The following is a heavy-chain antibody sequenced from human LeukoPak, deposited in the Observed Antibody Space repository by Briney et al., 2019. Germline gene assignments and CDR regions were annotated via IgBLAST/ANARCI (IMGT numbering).Heavy chain of an antibody. V-gene: IGHV3-30-3*01. CDR3: ATGSDFYYDS. Sequence: GRSLSLSCIASGFTFTRNCMHWARQAPGKGLEWVAAIPHDGSSALYADSVKGRFIISRDNSKNTQYLQMNSLRIEDSAVYYCATGSDFYYDSWGQGILVTVSS. J-gene: IGHJ5*01. D-gene: IGHD1-26*01. CDR2: IPHDGSSA. CDR1: GFTFTRNC.